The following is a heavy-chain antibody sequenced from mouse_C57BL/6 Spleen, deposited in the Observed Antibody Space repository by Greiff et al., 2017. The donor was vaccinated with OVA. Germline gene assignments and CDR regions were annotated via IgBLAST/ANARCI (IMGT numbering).Heavy chain of an antibody. D-gene: IGHD2-1*01. CDR2: IYPGSGST. J-gene: IGHJ4*01. CDR1: GYTFTSYW. Sequence: QVQLKQPGAELVKPGASVKMSCKASGYTFTSYWITWVKQRPGQGLEWIGDIYPGSGSTNYNEKFKSKATLTVDTSSSTAYMQLSSLTSEDSAVYDCARRIYYGKGSYAMDYWGQGTSVTVSS. V-gene: IGHV1-55*01. CDR3: ARRIYYGKGSYAMDY.